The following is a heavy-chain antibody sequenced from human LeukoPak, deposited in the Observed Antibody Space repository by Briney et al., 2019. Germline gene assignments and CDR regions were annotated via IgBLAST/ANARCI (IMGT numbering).Heavy chain of an antibody. CDR2: INHSGST. CDR1: GGSFSGYY. J-gene: IGHJ6*03. Sequence: SETLSLTCAVYGGSFSGYYWSWIRQPPGKGLEWNGEINHSGSTNYNPSLKSRVTISVDTSKNQFSLKLSSVTAADTAVYYCARLPYDYDSSGYYDYYYYMDVWGKGTTVTVSS. D-gene: IGHD3-22*01. V-gene: IGHV4-34*01. CDR3: ARLPYDYDSSGYYDYYYYMDV.